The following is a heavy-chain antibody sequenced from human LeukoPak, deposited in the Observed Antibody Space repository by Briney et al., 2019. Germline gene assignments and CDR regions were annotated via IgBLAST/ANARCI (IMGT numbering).Heavy chain of an antibody. CDR1: GGSISDEGYY. V-gene: IGHV4-31*03. CDR2: IYDSGTT. CDR3: ARGGDRRGFDY. D-gene: IGHD1-14*01. Sequence: SETLSLTCTVSGGSISDEGYYWSWIRQHPGKGLEWIGYIYDSGTTYYSPALQSRVTISVDKSDNKFSLKLRSLTAADTAVYYCARGGDRRGFDYWGQGTLVIVSS. J-gene: IGHJ4*02.